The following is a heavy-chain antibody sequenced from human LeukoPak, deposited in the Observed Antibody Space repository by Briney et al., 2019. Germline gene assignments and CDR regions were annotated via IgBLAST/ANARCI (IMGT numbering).Heavy chain of an antibody. V-gene: IGHV1-69*06. J-gene: IGHJ6*04. CDR2: IIPIFGTA. Sequence: VASVKVSCKASGGTFNSYAISWVRQVPGQGLEWMGGIIPIFGTANYAQKFQGRVTITADKSTSTANMELSSLRSEDTAVYYCAREATFGGVIVAPNYGMDVWGKGTTVTVSS. D-gene: IGHD3-16*02. CDR3: AREATFGGVIVAPNYGMDV. CDR1: GGTFNSYA.